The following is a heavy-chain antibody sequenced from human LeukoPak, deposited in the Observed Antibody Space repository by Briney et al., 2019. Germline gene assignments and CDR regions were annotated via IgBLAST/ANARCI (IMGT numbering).Heavy chain of an antibody. Sequence: GGSLRLSCAASGFTFSSYAMHWVRQAPGKGLEWVAVISYDGSNKYYADSVKGRFTIFRDNSKNTLYLQMNSLRAEDTAVYYCAKGGGAFAAEFNYYYYYGMDVWAKGPRSPSP. CDR2: ISYDGSNK. CDR3: AKGGGAFAAEFNYYYYYGMDV. D-gene: IGHD6-13*01. J-gene: IGHJ6*02. CDR1: GFTFSSYA. V-gene: IGHV3-30-3*01.